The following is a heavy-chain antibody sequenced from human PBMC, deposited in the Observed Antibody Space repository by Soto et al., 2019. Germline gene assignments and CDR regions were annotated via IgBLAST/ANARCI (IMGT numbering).Heavy chain of an antibody. J-gene: IGHJ5*02. CDR2: IIPIFGTT. V-gene: IGHV1-69*15. CDR3: AKDGGADGYFGNWLDP. D-gene: IGHD5-12*01. Sequence: QVHLVQSGAEVKKPGSSVNVSCKASGGTFSNYAITWVRQAPGQGLEWVGRIIPIFGTTNVAQKFQGRVTITAGESTTTAYMELSGLRSDDTAVYYCAKDGGADGYFGNWLDPWGQGTLVTVSS. CDR1: GGTFSNYA.